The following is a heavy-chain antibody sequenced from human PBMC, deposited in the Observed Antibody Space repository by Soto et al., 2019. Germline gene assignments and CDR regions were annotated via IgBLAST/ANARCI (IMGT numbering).Heavy chain of an antibody. CDR1: GGSISSSSYY. CDR3: ARGTYYYGSGSYLGY. V-gene: IGHV4-39*07. CDR2: IYYSGST. Sequence: SETLSLTCTVSGGSISSSSYYWGWIRQPPGKGLEWIGSIYYSGSTYYNPSLKSRVTISVDTSKNQFSLKLSSVTAADTAVYYCARGTYYYGSGSYLGYWGQGTLVTVSS. J-gene: IGHJ4*02. D-gene: IGHD3-10*01.